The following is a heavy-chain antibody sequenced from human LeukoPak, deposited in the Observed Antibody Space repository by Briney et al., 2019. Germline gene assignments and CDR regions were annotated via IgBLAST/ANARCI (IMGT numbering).Heavy chain of an antibody. CDR2: IKQDGSEK. Sequence: GGSLTLSCAASGFTFSSYWMSWVRQAPGKGLEWVANIKQDGSEKYYVDSVKGRFTISRDNSKNTLYLQMNSLRAEDTAVYYCAKFALRYCSGGSCHPFDYWGQGTLVTVSS. CDR3: AKFALRYCSGGSCHPFDY. V-gene: IGHV3-7*03. D-gene: IGHD2-15*01. J-gene: IGHJ4*02. CDR1: GFTFSSYW.